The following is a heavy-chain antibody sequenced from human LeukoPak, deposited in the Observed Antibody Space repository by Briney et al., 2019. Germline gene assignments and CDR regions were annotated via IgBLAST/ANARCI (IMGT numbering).Heavy chain of an antibody. CDR1: GFSLSTSGVG. Sequence: SGPTLVNPTQTLTLTFTFSGFSLSTSGVGVGWIRQPPGKALEWLALIYWNDDKRYSPSLKSRLTITKDTSKNQVVLTMTNMDPVDTATYYCAHSESTIFGVALDYWGQGTLVTVSS. CDR3: AHSESTIFGVALDY. D-gene: IGHD3-3*01. J-gene: IGHJ4*02. CDR2: IYWNDDK. V-gene: IGHV2-5*01.